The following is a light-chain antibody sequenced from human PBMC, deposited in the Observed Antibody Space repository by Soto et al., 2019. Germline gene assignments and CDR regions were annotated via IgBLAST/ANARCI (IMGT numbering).Light chain of an antibody. CDR3: QQYNSQRT. V-gene: IGKV1-5*03. CDR2: KAS. Sequence: DIQMTQSPSTLSASVGDRVTITCRASQYISSWLAWYQQKPGKAPKLLIYKASSLESGVPSRFSGRGSGTECTLTISSLQPDDFATYYCQQYNSQRTFGQGTKVEIK. J-gene: IGKJ1*01. CDR1: QYISSW.